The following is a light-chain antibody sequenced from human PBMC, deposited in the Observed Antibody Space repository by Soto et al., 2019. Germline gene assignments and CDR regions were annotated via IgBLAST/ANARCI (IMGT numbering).Light chain of an antibody. CDR2: DVS. CDR1: SSDVGGYNY. CDR3: SSYTSSPSYV. V-gene: IGLV2-14*01. J-gene: IGLJ1*01. Sequence: QSALTQPASVSGSPGQSITISCTGTSSDVGGYNYVSWYQQHPGKAPKLMIYDVSNRPSGVSNRLSGSKSGNTASLTISGLQAEDEADYYCSSYTSSPSYVFGSGTKVTVL.